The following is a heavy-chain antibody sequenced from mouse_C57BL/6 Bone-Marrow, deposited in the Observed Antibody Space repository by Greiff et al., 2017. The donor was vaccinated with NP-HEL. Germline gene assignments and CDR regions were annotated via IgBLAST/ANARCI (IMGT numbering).Heavy chain of an antibody. CDR2: IYPRSGNT. CDR1: GYTFTSYG. D-gene: IGHD2-4*01. CDR3: ARDYYDGAY. V-gene: IGHV1-81*01. J-gene: IGHJ3*01. Sequence: QVHVKQSGAELARPGASVKLSCKASGYTFTSYGISWVKQRTGQGLEWIGEIYPRSGNTYYNAKFKGKATLTADKSSSTAYMELRSLTSEDSAVYFCARDYYDGAYWGQGTLVTVSA.